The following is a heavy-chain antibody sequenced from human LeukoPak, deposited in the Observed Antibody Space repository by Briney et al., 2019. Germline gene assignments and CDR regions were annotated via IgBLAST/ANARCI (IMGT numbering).Heavy chain of an antibody. Sequence: PSETLSLTCAVYGGSFSGYYWSWIRQPPGKGLEWIGEINHSGSTNYNPSLKSRVTISVDTSKNQFSLKLSSVTAADTAVYYCARGPTKIVVDRAFDIWGQGTMVTVSS. CDR2: INHSGST. D-gene: IGHD3-22*01. J-gene: IGHJ3*02. V-gene: IGHV4-34*01. CDR1: GGSFSGYY. CDR3: ARGPTKIVVDRAFDI.